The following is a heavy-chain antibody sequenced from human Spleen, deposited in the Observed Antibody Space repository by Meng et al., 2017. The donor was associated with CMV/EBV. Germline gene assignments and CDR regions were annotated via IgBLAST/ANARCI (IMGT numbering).Heavy chain of an antibody. CDR2: IYHSGST. D-gene: IGHD2-21*02. Sequence: QVQLQESGPGLVKPSGTLPLTCAVSGGSISSSNLWTWVRQVPGKGLKWIGEIYHSGSTNYNPSLKSRVTISVDKFKNQFSLKLGSVTAADTAVYYCARIERRRILKYCGSDCSTTDYWGQGTLVTVSS. CDR1: GGSISSSNL. J-gene: IGHJ4*02. CDR3: ARIERRRILKYCGSDCSTTDY. V-gene: IGHV4-4*02.